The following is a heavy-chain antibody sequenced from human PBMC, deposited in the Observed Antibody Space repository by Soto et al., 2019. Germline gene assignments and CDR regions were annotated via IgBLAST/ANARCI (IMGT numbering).Heavy chain of an antibody. D-gene: IGHD4-17*01. CDR2: ISGSGGHT. J-gene: IGHJ4*02. CDR1: GFSFFSYA. CDR3: AKIDTVGFEH. Sequence: GGSLTLSCTGSGFSFFSYAMSCVRQAAGKGLEWVSTISGSGGHTYYADSVNGRFVVSRDNYKNTLYLHMSSLTGEDTAVYFCAKIDTVGFEHWGQGTLVTVSS. V-gene: IGHV3-23*01.